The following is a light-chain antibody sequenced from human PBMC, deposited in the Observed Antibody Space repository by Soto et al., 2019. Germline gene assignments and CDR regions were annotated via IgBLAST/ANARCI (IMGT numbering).Light chain of an antibody. J-gene: IGLJ1*01. CDR1: NIGSKS. CDR2: DDS. Sequence: SYALTQPPSVSVAPGQTARITCGGNNIGSKSVQSYQQKPGQAPVLVVYDDSDRRSRIHERFSGSKSASTGPLSMSRVEAGDEAEYYCQVWDSSSDLYVFGTGTKVTVL. V-gene: IGLV3-21*02. CDR3: QVWDSSSDLYV.